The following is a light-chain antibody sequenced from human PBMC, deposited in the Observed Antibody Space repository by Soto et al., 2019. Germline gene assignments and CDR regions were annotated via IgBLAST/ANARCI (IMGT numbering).Light chain of an antibody. CDR3: GQDSSSRT. CDR2: GVS. CDR1: QSVGDTF. V-gene: IGKV3-20*01. Sequence: EIVLTQSPGTLSLSPGEKATLSCRASQSVGDTFLSWYQQKPGLAPRLLIYGVSNRATGIPDRFSGSGSGTDFILTISILEPEDVALYYCGQDSSSRTFGQGTKVDIK. J-gene: IGKJ1*01.